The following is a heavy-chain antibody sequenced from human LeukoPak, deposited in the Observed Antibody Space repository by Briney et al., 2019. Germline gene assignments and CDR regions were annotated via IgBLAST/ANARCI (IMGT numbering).Heavy chain of an antibody. CDR1: GFTFSTYW. CDR2: IKQDGSEK. Sequence: GGSLRLSCAASGFTFSTYWMSWVRQAPGTGLEWVASIKQDGSEKSYVDSVKGRFTISRDNAKNSLDLQMNSLRAEDTAVYYCARGGYQLLWYWGQGTLVTVSS. CDR3: ARGGYQLLWY. D-gene: IGHD2-2*01. J-gene: IGHJ4*02. V-gene: IGHV3-7*04.